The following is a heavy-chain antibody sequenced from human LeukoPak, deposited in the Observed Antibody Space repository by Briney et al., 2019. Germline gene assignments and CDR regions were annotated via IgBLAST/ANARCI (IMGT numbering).Heavy chain of an antibody. CDR2: INSDDSRT. V-gene: IGHV3-74*01. Sequence: GGSLRLSCAASGFTFSAFWMHWVRQAPGKGLVWVSRINSDDSRTTYADSVKGRFTISRDDAKNSLYLQMNSLRVEDTAVYHCVRYFTAVAPTLRLDYWGQGTLVTVSS. J-gene: IGHJ4*02. CDR1: GFTFSAFW. CDR3: VRYFTAVAPTLRLDY. D-gene: IGHD6-19*01.